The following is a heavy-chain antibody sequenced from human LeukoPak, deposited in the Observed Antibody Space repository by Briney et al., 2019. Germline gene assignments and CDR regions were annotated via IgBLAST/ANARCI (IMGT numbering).Heavy chain of an antibody. J-gene: IGHJ3*02. V-gene: IGHV3-53*01. CDR3: ARDLRGGYTAFDI. CDR2: IYSGGST. CDR1: GFTVSSNY. Sequence: GGSLRLSCAASGFTVSSNYMSWVRQAPGKGLEWVSVIYSGGSTYYADSVKGRFTISRDNSKNTLYLQMNSLRAEDTAVYYCARDLRGGYTAFDIWGQGTMVTVFS. D-gene: IGHD5-12*01.